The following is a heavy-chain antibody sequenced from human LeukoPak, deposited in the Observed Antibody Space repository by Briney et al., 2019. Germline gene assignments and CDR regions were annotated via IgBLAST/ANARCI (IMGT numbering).Heavy chain of an antibody. D-gene: IGHD3-10*01. V-gene: IGHV1-69*10. Sequence: SVKVSCKASGGTFSSYAISWVRQAPGQGLEWMGGIIPILGIANYAQKFQGRVTITADKSTSTAYMELSSLRSEDTAVYYCARRYPSGSGSYYFDYWGQGTLVTVSS. J-gene: IGHJ4*02. CDR2: IIPILGIA. CDR1: GGTFSSYA. CDR3: ARRYPSGSGSYYFDY.